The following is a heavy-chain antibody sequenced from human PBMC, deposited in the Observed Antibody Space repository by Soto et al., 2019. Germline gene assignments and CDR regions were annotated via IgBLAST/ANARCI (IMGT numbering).Heavy chain of an antibody. Sequence: QVQLVQSGAEVKKPGSSVKVSCKASGGTFSSYAISWVRQAPGQGLEWMGGIIPIFGTANYAQKFQGRVTITADESTSTADMELSSLRSEDTAVYYCARDEIFGVVPVYYYYYYGMDVWGQGTTVTVSS. J-gene: IGHJ6*02. CDR1: GGTFSSYA. CDR2: IIPIFGTA. D-gene: IGHD3-3*01. CDR3: ARDEIFGVVPVYYYYYYGMDV. V-gene: IGHV1-69*01.